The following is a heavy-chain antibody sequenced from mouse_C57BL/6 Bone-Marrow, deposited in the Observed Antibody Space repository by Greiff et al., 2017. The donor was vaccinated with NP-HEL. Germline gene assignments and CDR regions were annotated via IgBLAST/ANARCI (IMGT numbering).Heavy chain of an antibody. CDR2: INPSSGNT. V-gene: IGHV1-4*01. CDR3: ARDSYYYVSSYDY. CDR1: GYTFTSYT. D-gene: IGHD1-1*01. Sequence: VQLQQSGAELARPGASVKMSCKASGYTFTSYTMHWVKQRPGQGLEWIGYINPSSGNTKYNQKFKDKATLTADKSSSTAYMQLSSLTSEDSAVYYCARDSYYYVSSYDYWGQGTTLTVSS. J-gene: IGHJ2*01.